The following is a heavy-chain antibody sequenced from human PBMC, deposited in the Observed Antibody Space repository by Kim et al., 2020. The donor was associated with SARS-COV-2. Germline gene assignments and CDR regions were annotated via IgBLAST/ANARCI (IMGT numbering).Heavy chain of an antibody. CDR3: ARDPVRRDAYNFDS. CDR2: VYYSGET. V-gene: IGHV4-39*07. CDR1: GGGVTTNTNY. Sequence: SETLSLTCTVSGGGVTTNTNYWGWIRQPPGMPLEWIGIVYYSGETHYNPSLENRVTISLDTSKNQFSLKLSSVTAADTAVYFCARDPVRRDAYNFDSWGQGNLVTVSS. D-gene: IGHD3-16*01. J-gene: IGHJ4*02.